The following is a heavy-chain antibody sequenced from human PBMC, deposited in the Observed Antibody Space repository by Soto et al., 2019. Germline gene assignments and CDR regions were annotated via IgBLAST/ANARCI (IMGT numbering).Heavy chain of an antibody. V-gene: IGHV1-2*02. CDR1: GYIFTAYY. J-gene: IGHJ5*02. CDR3: AGYPPPSSLGP. Sequence: RASVKVSCKASGYIFTAYYIHWVQQAPGRGLEWMGWINPNSGGTNYAQKFQGRVTMTRDTSISTVYMELSSLRSDDTAVYYCAGYPPPSSLGPWGQGTLVTVSS. CDR2: INPNSGGT.